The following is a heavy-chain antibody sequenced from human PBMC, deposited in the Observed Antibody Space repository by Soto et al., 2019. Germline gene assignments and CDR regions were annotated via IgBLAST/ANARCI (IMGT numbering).Heavy chain of an antibody. Sequence: EVQLVESGGGLVQPGGSLRLSCAASGFTFSDHYMDWVRQAPGKGLEWVGRTRNKANSYTTEYAASVKGRFTISRDDSKNSRYLQMNSLKTEDTAVYYCVGSSGYFWHYYGMDVWGQGTTVTVSS. J-gene: IGHJ6*02. CDR1: GFTFSDHY. CDR2: TRNKANSYTT. CDR3: VGSSGYFWHYYGMDV. D-gene: IGHD3-22*01. V-gene: IGHV3-72*01.